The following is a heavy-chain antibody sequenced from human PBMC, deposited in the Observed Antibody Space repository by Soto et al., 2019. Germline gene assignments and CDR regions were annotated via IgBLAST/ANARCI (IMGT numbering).Heavy chain of an antibody. D-gene: IGHD6-19*01. J-gene: IGHJ3*02. CDR2: ISGSGGTT. Sequence: EVQLLESGGGLVQPGGSLRLSCAASGFTFSSYAMSWVRQSPGKGLEWVSAISGSGGTTYYADSVKGRFTFSRDNSKNTLYLQMNSLRAEDTAVYYCAKTAHGWFSDFDIWGQGTMVTVSS. CDR3: AKTAHGWFSDFDI. V-gene: IGHV3-23*01. CDR1: GFTFSSYA.